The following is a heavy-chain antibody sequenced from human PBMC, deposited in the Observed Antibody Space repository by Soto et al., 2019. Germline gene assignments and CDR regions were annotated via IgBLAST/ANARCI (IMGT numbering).Heavy chain of an antibody. CDR1: GGSISSYY. CDR3: ARESGYCTNGVCYQRFDP. J-gene: IGHJ5*02. D-gene: IGHD2-8*01. V-gene: IGHV4-59*01. CDR2: IYYSGST. Sequence: KTSETLSLTCTVSGGSISSYYWSWIRQPPGKGLEWIGYIYYSGSTNYNPSLKSRVTISVDTSKNQFSLKLSSVTAADTAVYYCARESGYCTNGVCYQRFDPWGQGALVTV.